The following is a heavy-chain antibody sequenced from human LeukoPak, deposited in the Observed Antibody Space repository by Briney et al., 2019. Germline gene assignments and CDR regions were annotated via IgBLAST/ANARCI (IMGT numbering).Heavy chain of an antibody. V-gene: IGHV3-30*04. CDR3: ANLNWNDGVDHAYYFDY. J-gene: IGHJ4*02. CDR1: GFTFSSYA. D-gene: IGHD1-1*01. Sequence: GGSLRLSCAASGFTFSSYAMHWVRQAPGKGLEWVAVISYGGSNKYYADSVKGRFTISRDNSKNTLYLQMNSLRAEDTAVYYCANLNWNDGVDHAYYFDYWGQGTLVTVSS. CDR2: ISYGGSNK.